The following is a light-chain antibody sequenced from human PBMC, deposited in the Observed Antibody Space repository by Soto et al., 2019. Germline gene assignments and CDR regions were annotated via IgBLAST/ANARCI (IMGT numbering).Light chain of an antibody. J-gene: IGLJ1*01. V-gene: IGLV2-8*01. CDR1: SSDVGGYNY. CDR2: EVN. Sequence: QSALTQPPSASGSPGQSVAISCTGTSSDVGGYNYVSWYQQHPGKAPKLMIYEVNKRPSGVPDRFSGSKSGNTASLTVSGLQAEDEADYYCSSYNTIGTLQVFGPGTKGTVL. CDR3: SSYNTIGTLQV.